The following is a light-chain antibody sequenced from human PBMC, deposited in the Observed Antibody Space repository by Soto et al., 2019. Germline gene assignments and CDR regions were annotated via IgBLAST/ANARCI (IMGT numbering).Light chain of an antibody. J-gene: IGLJ3*02. Sequence: SYELTQPPSVSVAPGETAKMTCGGNNIGSKSVHWYQQKPGQAPVLVIYSDSDRPSGIPERFSGSNSGNTATLTISRVEAGDEADYFCQMWEGSSDHWVFGGGTKLTVL. CDR2: SDS. V-gene: IGLV3-21*01. CDR3: QMWEGSSDHWV. CDR1: NIGSKS.